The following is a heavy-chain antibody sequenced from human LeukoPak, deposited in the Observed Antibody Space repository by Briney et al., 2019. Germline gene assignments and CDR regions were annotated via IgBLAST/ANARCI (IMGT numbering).Heavy chain of an antibody. CDR3: ASWYYYDSSDAFDI. J-gene: IGHJ3*02. D-gene: IGHD3-22*01. V-gene: IGHV3-21*01. CDR1: GFTFSSYS. CDR2: ISSSSSYI. Sequence: KSGGSLRLSGAASGFTFSSYSMNWVRQAPGKGLEWVSSISSSSSYIYYADSVKGRFTISRDNAKNSLYLQMNSLRAEDTAVYYCASWYYYDSSDAFDIWGQGTMVTVSS.